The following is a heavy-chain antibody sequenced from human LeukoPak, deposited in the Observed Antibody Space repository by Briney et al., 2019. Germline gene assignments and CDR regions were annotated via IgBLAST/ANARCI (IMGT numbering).Heavy chain of an antibody. D-gene: IGHD6-13*01. J-gene: IGHJ5*02. CDR1: GGSISSRSYY. CDR3: ATHSSSSWYWFDP. CDR2: ISYSGST. V-gene: IGHV4-39*01. Sequence: PSETLSLTCTVSGGSISSRSYYWGWIRQPPGKGLDWIGSISYSGSTYYSPSLKSRVTISVDTSKNQFSLKLSSVIAADTAVYYCATHSSSSWYWFDPWGQGTLVTVSS.